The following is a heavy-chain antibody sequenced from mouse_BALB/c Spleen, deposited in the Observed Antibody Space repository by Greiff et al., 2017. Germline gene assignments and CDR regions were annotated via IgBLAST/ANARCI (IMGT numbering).Heavy chain of an antibody. CDR3: ARHLYDGYYYFDY. CDR1: GFTFSSYT. D-gene: IGHD2-3*01. Sequence: EVMLVESGGGLVQPGGSLKLSCAASGFTFSSYTMSWVRQTPEKRLEWVAYISNGGGSTYYPDTVKGRFTISRDNAKNTLYLQMSSLKSEDTAMYYCARHLYDGYYYFDYWGQGTTLTVSS. J-gene: IGHJ2*01. CDR2: ISNGGGST. V-gene: IGHV5-12-2*01.